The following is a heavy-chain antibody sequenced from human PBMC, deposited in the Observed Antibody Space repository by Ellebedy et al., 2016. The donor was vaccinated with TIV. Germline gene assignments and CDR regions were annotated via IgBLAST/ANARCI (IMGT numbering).Heavy chain of an antibody. CDR1: GVSVSSGSYY. Sequence: GSLRLXXTVSGVSVSSGSYYWSWIRQPPGKGLEWIGYIYYNGSTNYNPSLKSRVTISIDTSKNQFSLKLRSMTAADTAVYYCARERGGFDIWGQGSLVTVSS. V-gene: IGHV4-61*01. J-gene: IGHJ4*02. D-gene: IGHD3-16*01. CDR2: IYYNGST. CDR3: ARERGGFDI.